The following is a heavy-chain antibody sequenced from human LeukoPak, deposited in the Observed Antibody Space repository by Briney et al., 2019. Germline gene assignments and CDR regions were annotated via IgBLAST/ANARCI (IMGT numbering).Heavy chain of an antibody. CDR1: GYTFNSYS. J-gene: IGHJ4*01. Sequence: ASVKVSCKASGYTFNSYSIGGVRQDPGQGLEWMGRVSGYNGDTNYAPKVQGRVTMTTDTSTTTADMELRSLTSDEPAVYYCARHGGIALDGLFDHWGQGTLVTVSS. CDR3: ARHGGIALDGLFDH. CDR2: VSGYNGDT. V-gene: IGHV1-18*01. D-gene: IGHD6-19*01.